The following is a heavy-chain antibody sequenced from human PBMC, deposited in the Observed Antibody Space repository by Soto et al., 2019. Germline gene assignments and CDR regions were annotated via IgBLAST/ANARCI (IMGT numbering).Heavy chain of an antibody. V-gene: IGHV3-33*06. CDR3: AKDRNLGELSLSAFDI. Sequence: GGSLRLSCAASGFTFSSYGMHWVRQAPGKGLEWVAVIWYDGSNKYYADSVKGRFTISRDNSKNTLYLQMNSLRAEDTAVYYCAKDRNLGELSLSAFDIWGQGTMVTVS. J-gene: IGHJ3*02. CDR1: GFTFSSYG. D-gene: IGHD3-16*02. CDR2: IWYDGSNK.